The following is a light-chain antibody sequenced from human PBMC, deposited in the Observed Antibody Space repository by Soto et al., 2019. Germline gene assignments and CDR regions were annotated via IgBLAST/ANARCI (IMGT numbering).Light chain of an antibody. Sequence: EIVMTQSPATLSVSPGERATLSCRASQSVSSNLAWYQQKPGQAPRLLIHDASTRATGTPARFSGSGSGTEFTLTISSLQSEDSAVYYCQQYNNWRTFGQGTKVELK. CDR1: QSVSSN. CDR3: QQYNNWRT. J-gene: IGKJ1*01. CDR2: DAS. V-gene: IGKV3-15*01.